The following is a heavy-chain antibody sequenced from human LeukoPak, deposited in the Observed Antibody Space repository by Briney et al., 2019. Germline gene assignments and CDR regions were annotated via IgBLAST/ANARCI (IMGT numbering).Heavy chain of an antibody. V-gene: IGHV3-21*01. CDR2: IGSSSSYM. CDR3: ARDLDNYYGSGSLLRDV. D-gene: IGHD3-10*01. Sequence: PGGSLRLSCAASGFTFSRYSMNWVRQAPGKGLEWVSSIGSSSSYMYYADSVKGRFTISRDNAKNSLYLQMNSLRAEDTAVYYCARDLDNYYGSGSLLRDVWGQGTTVTVSS. CDR1: GFTFSRYS. J-gene: IGHJ6*02.